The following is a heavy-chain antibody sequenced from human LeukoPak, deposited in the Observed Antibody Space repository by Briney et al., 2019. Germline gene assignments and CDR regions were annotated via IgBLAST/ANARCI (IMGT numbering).Heavy chain of an antibody. CDR1: GFTVSSNY. CDR2: IYSGGST. CDR3: ARDVTYYYDSSGYFPD. Sequence: PGGSLRLSCAASGFTVSSNYMSWVRQAPGKGLEWVSVIYSGGSTYYADSVKGRFTISRDNSKNTLYLQMNSLRAEDTAVYYCARDVTYYYDSSGYFPDWGQGTLVTVSS. V-gene: IGHV3-53*05. D-gene: IGHD3-22*01. J-gene: IGHJ4*02.